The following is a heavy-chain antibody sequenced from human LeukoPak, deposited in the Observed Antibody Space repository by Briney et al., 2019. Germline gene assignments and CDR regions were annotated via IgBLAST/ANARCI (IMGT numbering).Heavy chain of an antibody. J-gene: IGHJ3*02. CDR1: GGSISSGDYY. V-gene: IGHV4-30-4*01. CDR2: IYYSGST. Sequence: SETLSLTCTVSGGSISSGDYYWSWIRQPPGKGLEWIGYIYYSGSTYYNPSLKSRVTISVDTSKNQFSLKLSSVTAADTAVYYCARVGLFPLHAFDIWGQGTMATVSS. D-gene: IGHD3/OR15-3a*01. CDR3: ARVGLFPLHAFDI.